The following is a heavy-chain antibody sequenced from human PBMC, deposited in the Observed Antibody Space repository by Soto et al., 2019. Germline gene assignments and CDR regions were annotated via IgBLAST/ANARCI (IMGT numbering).Heavy chain of an antibody. V-gene: IGHV3-15*01. CDR3: TTEITIFGVVTKGY. D-gene: IGHD3-3*01. CDR2: IKSKTDGGTT. Sequence: GGSLRLSCAASGFTFSNAWMSWVRQAPGKGLEWVGRIKSKTDGGTTDYAAPVKGRFTISRDDSKNTLYLQMNSLKTEDTAVYYCTTEITIFGVVTKGYWGQGTLVTVSS. CDR1: GFTFSNAW. J-gene: IGHJ4*02.